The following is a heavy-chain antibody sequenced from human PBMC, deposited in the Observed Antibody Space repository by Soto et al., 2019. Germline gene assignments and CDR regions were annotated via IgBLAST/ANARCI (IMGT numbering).Heavy chain of an antibody. CDR1: GFTFGTHW. CDR2: ISGDGSST. D-gene: IGHD1-7*01. J-gene: IGHJ3*02. Sequence: PGGSLRLSCAASGFTFGTHWMHWVRQAPGKGLVWISRISGDGSSTIYADSVKGRFTISRDNAKNTLYLHMNSLGAEDTAVYYCTRQLHYAFDIWGQETMVTVSS. V-gene: IGHV3-74*01. CDR3: TRQLHYAFDI.